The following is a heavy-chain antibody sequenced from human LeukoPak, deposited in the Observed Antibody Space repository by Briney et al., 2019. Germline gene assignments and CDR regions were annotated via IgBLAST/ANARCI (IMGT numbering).Heavy chain of an antibody. CDR1: GFTVSSNY. CDR2: IYSGGST. CDR3: AKGFRYYYDSSGYTPFDY. D-gene: IGHD3-22*01. J-gene: IGHJ4*02. V-gene: IGHV3-66*01. Sequence: PGGSLRLSCAASGFTVSSNYMSWVRQAPGKGLEWVSVIYSGGSTYYADSVKGRFTISRDNSKNTLYLQMNSLRAEDTAVYYCAKGFRYYYDSSGYTPFDYWGQGTLVTVSS.